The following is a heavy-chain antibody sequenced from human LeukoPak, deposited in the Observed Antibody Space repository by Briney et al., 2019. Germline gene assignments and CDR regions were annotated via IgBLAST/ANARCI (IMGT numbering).Heavy chain of an antibody. CDR1: GGSISSYY. V-gene: IGHV4-59*01. CDR3: AREETVTDAFDI. J-gene: IGHJ3*02. Sequence: SETLSLTCTVSGGSISSYYWSWIRQPPGKGLEWIGYIYYGGSTNYNPSLKSRVTISVDTSKNQFSLKLSSVTAADTAVYYCAREETVTDAFDIWGQGTMVTVSS. CDR2: IYYGGST. D-gene: IGHD4-17*01.